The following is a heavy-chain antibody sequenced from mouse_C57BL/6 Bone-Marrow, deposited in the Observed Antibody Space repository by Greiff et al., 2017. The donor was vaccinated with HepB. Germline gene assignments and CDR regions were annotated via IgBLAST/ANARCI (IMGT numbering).Heavy chain of an antibody. CDR1: GYTFTSYW. Sequence: QVQLQQPGAELVMPGASVKLSCKASGYTFTSYWMHWVKQRPGQGLEWIGEIDPSDSYTNYNQKFKGKSTLTVDKSSSTAYMQLSSLTSEDSAVYYCARGRFIATVVANIDVWGTGTTVTVSS. CDR3: ARGRFIATVVANIDV. CDR2: IDPSDSYT. J-gene: IGHJ1*03. V-gene: IGHV1-69*01. D-gene: IGHD1-1*01.